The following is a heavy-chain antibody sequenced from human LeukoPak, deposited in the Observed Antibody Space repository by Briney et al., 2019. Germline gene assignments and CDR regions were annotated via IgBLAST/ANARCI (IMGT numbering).Heavy chain of an antibody. CDR1: GGTFSSYA. D-gene: IGHD5-18*01. Sequence: SVKVSCKASGGTFSSYAISWVRQAPGQGLEWMGGIIPIFGTANYAQKFQGRVTITADKSTSTAYMELSSLRSEDTAVYYCALVDTAMVTNLGYWGQGTLATVSS. CDR3: ALVDTAMVTNLGY. V-gene: IGHV1-69*06. J-gene: IGHJ4*02. CDR2: IIPIFGTA.